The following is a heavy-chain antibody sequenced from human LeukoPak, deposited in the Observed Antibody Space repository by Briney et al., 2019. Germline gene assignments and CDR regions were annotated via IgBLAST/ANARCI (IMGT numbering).Heavy chain of an antibody. V-gene: IGHV1-69*04. CDR2: IIPILCIA. Sequence: SVNVSCKASGCTFSSYAISWVRQAPGQGLEWMGRIIPILCIANYAQKFQGRVTITADKSTSTVYMELSRLRSEDTAVYYCAREEWGYSGYDHAGRVYYYYGMDVWGQGTTVTVSS. J-gene: IGHJ6*02. CDR3: AREEWGYSGYDHAGRVYYYYGMDV. D-gene: IGHD5-12*01. CDR1: GCTFSSYA.